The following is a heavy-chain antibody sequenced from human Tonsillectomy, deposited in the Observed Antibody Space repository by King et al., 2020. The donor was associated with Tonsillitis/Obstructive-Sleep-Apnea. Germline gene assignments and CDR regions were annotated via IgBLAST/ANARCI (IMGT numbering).Heavy chain of an antibody. Sequence: VQLQQWGAGLLKPSETLYLTCGVYGGSFSGYKWSWIRQPPGKGLEWIGEISHSGSTHSNPSLKSRVTISVDTSKNHFSLKLSSVTAADTAVYYCAQGNINYGMDDWGQGTTVTVCS. D-gene: IGHD2-8*01. CDR2: ISHSGST. V-gene: IGHV4-34*01. CDR1: GGSFSGYK. J-gene: IGHJ6*02. CDR3: AQGNINYGMDD.